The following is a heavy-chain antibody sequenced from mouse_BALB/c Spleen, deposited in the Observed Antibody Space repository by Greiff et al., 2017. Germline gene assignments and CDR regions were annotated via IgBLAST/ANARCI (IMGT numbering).Heavy chain of an antibody. CDR3: ARSGPLGWYFDV. CDR2: INPYNDGT. Sequence: VQLQQSGPDLVKPGASVNMSCKASGYTFTSYVMHWVKQKPGQGLEWIGYINPYNDGTKYNEKFKGKATLTSDKSSSTAYMELSSLTSEDSAVYYCARSGPLGWYFDVWGAGTTVTVSS. D-gene: IGHD6-1*01. CDR1: GYTFTSYV. J-gene: IGHJ1*01. V-gene: IGHV1-14*01.